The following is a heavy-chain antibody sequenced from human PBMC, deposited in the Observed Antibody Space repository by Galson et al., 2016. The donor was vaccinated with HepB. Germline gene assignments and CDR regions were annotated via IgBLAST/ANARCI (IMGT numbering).Heavy chain of an antibody. D-gene: IGHD4-11*01. CDR3: AKAVTTVTPHNSNDLDV. Sequence: SETLSLTCAVSGAPLRDYYWSWVRQPPGMGLQWIGEINYVGRTNYSPSLKSRVTISINMSKNQFYLNLGSVSAADTAVYYCAKAVTTVTPHNSNDLDVWGQGTTVIVS. J-gene: IGHJ6*02. CDR2: INYVGRT. V-gene: IGHV4-34*01. CDR1: GAPLRDYY.